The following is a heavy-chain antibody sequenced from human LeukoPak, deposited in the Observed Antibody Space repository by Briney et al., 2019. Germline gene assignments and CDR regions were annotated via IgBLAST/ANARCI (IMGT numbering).Heavy chain of an antibody. CDR1: GFTFSSYA. CDR3: AKDFTPTWIQLWCPFDY. J-gene: IGHJ4*02. D-gene: IGHD5-18*01. V-gene: IGHV3-23*01. Sequence: GGSLRLSCAASGFTFSSYAMSWVRQAPGKGLEWVSAISGSGGSTYYADSVKGRFTISRDNSKNTLYLQMNSLRAEDTAVCYCAKDFTPTWIQLWCPFDYWGQGTLVTVSS. CDR2: ISGSGGST.